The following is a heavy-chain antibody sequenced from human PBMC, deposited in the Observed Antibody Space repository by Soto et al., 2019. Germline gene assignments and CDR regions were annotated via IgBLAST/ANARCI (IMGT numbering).Heavy chain of an antibody. Sequence: PGGSLRLSCAASGFTFSSYAMSWVRQAPGKGLEWVSAISGSGGSTYYADSVKGRFTISRDNSKNTLYLQMNSLRAEDTAVYYCATHSPRPSITIFGVVIPRHYYYYGMDVWGQGTTVTVSS. V-gene: IGHV3-23*01. CDR3: ATHSPRPSITIFGVVIPRHYYYYGMDV. D-gene: IGHD3-3*01. CDR1: GFTFSSYA. CDR2: ISGSGGST. J-gene: IGHJ6*02.